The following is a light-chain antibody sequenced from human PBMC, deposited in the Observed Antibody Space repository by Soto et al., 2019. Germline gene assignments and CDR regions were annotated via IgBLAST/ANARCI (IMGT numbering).Light chain of an antibody. Sequence: EIVLTQSPGTLSLSPGATATLSCRASQSVSRSLLAWYQQKPGQAPRLLIYGASTRATGIADRFSGSGSGTDFTLTISRLEPEDVAVYYCQQYGNPPPYSFGQGTKVEIK. CDR1: QSVSRSL. J-gene: IGKJ2*03. V-gene: IGKV3-20*01. CDR3: QQYGNPPPYS. CDR2: GAS.